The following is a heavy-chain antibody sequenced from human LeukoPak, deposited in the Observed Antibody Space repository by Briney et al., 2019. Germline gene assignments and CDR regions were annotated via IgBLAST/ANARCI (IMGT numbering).Heavy chain of an antibody. V-gene: IGHV3-43*02. D-gene: IGHD6-13*01. J-gene: IGHJ4*02. CDR3: AKGLSSSSWYVADS. CDR2: INGNGDDS. CDR1: GFTFDEYV. Sequence: GGSQRLSCAASGFTFDEYVMHWVRQAPGQGLEWVSLINGNGDDSYYADSVKGRFTVSRDNREKSLFLHMNSLRTDDTAFYYCAKGLSSSSWYVADSWGQGTLVTVSS.